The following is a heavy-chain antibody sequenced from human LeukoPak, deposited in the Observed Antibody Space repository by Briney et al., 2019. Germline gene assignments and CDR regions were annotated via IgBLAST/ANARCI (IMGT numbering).Heavy chain of an antibody. V-gene: IGHV3-30*02. CDR1: GFTFTSYD. CDR2: IWYDGSNT. Sequence: RGSLRLSCAASGFTFTSYDMHWVRQAPGKGLEWVALIWYDGSNTYYTDSVRGRFTISRDNSKNTLYLQMNSLRAEDTAVYYCARDLTPVLPSLPDHYWGQGTLVTVSS. D-gene: IGHD2-2*01. J-gene: IGHJ4*02. CDR3: ARDLTPVLPSLPDHY.